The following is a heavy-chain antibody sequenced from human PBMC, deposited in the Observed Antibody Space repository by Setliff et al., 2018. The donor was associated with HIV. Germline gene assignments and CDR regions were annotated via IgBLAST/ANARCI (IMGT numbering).Heavy chain of an antibody. CDR3: ASSGSGSYINWFGP. CDR1: GFTFSSYE. Sequence: GGSLRLSCAASGFTFSSYEMNWVRQAPGKGLEWVSYISSSGSTIYYADSVKGRFTISRDNAKNSLYLQMTSLRAEDTAVYYCASSGSGSYINWFGPWGQGTLVTVSS. D-gene: IGHD3-10*01. J-gene: IGHJ5*02. CDR2: ISSSGSTI. V-gene: IGHV3-48*03.